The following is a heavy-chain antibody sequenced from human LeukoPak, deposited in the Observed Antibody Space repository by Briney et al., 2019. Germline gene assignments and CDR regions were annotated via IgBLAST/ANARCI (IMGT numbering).Heavy chain of an antibody. CDR1: GYTFTSYG. Sequence: ASVKVCCKASGYTFTSYGISWVRQAPGQGLEWMGWISAYNGNTNYAQKLQGRVTMTTDTSTSTAYMELRSLRSDDTAVYYCARDRPYSGYVGKFDYWGQGTLVTVSS. CDR2: ISAYNGNT. CDR3: ARDRPYSGYVGKFDY. V-gene: IGHV1-18*01. J-gene: IGHJ4*02. D-gene: IGHD5-12*01.